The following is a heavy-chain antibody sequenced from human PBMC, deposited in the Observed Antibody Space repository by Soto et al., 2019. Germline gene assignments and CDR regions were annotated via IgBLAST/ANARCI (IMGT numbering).Heavy chain of an antibody. CDR2: ISYDGSNK. CDR3: ARASTYGSPWYYGMDV. CDR1: GFTFSSYG. V-gene: IGHV3-30*03. D-gene: IGHD3-10*01. Sequence: QVQLVESGGGVVQPGRSLRLSCAASGFTFSSYGMHWVRQAPGKGLEWVAVISYDGSNKYYADSVKGRFTISRDNSKNTLYLQMNSLRAEDTAVYYCARASTYGSPWYYGMDVWGQGTTVTVSS. J-gene: IGHJ6*02.